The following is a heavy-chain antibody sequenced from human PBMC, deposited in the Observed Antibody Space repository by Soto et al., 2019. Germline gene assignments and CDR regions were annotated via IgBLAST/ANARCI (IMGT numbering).Heavy chain of an antibody. CDR3: ARDLGGWRDY. J-gene: IGHJ4*02. D-gene: IGHD6-19*01. CDR1: GYTFTSYA. V-gene: IGHV1-3*01. Sequence: QVQLVQSGAEVKKPGASVKVSCKASGYTFTSYAIHWVRQAPGQRLEWMGWINAGNGNTKYSQKFQDRVTITRDTPASTAYMELSSLRSEDTAVYYCARDLGGWRDYWGQGTLVTVSS. CDR2: INAGNGNT.